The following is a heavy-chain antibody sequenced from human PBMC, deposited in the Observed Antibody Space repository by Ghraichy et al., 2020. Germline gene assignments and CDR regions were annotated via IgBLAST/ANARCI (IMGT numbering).Heavy chain of an antibody. CDR2: IYYSGST. CDR1: GGSISSYY. Sequence: SETLSLTCTVSGGSISSYYWSWIRQPPGKGLQWIGYIYYSGSTNYNPSLKSRVTISVDTSKNQFSLKLSSVTAADTAVYYCARRYSTGYLRKDAFDIWGQGTMVIVSS. D-gene: IGHD4-11*01. CDR3: ARRYSTGYLRKDAFDI. V-gene: IGHV4-59*08. J-gene: IGHJ3*02.